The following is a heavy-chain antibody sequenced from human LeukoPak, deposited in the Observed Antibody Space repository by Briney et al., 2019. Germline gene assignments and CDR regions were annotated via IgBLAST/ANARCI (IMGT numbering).Heavy chain of an antibody. CDR2: IASDGSST. D-gene: IGHD4-23*01. J-gene: IGHJ4*02. CDR3: ARGRPHGNDY. CDR1: GFSFSSYV. V-gene: IGHV3-74*01. Sequence: PGGSLRLSCVASGFSFSSYVMNWVRQAPGKGLVWVSRIASDGSSTTYADSVKGRFSISRDNAKNTLYLQMNSLRVEDTAVYYCARGRPHGNDYWGQGTLVTVSS.